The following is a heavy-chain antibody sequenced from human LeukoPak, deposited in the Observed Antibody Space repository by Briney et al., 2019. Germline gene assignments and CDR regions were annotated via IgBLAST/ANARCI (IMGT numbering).Heavy chain of an antibody. Sequence: PSETLSLTCTVSGGSISSSSYYWGWIRQPPGKGLEWIGSIYYSGSTYYNPSLKSRVTISVDTSKNQFSLKLSSVTAADTAVYYCAREWLRPFDYWGQGTLVTVSS. V-gene: IGHV4-39*07. CDR3: AREWLRPFDY. CDR1: GGSISSSSYY. CDR2: IYYSGST. D-gene: IGHD5-12*01. J-gene: IGHJ4*02.